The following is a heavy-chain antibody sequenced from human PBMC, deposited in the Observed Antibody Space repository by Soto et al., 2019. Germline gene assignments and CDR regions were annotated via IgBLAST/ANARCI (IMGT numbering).Heavy chain of an antibody. CDR2: IYYSGST. CDR3: ARRGTERYYCYGKDV. V-gene: IGHV4-61*01. J-gene: IGHJ6*02. CDR1: GCSVSSGSYY. Sequence: SETLSLTCTVSGCSVSSGSYYWSWIRQPPGKGLEWIGYIYYSGSTNYNPSLKSRVTISVDTSKNQFSLKLSSVTAADTAVYYCARRGTERYYCYGKDVWGQGTTVTVSS. D-gene: IGHD3-10*01.